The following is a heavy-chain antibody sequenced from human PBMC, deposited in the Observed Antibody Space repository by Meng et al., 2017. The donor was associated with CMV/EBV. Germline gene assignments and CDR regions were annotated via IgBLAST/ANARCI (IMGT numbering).Heavy chain of an antibody. CDR1: GGSISSDY. J-gene: IGHJ6*02. V-gene: IGHV4-59*01. Sequence: GSLRFSCTVSGGSISSDYWSWIRQPPGKGLEWIGHIYYSGSTNYNPSLKSRVTISVDTSKNQFSLKLSSVTAADTAVYYCATSSYDYVWGSYRSGDYYGMDVWGQGTTVTVSS. CDR2: IYYSGST. CDR3: ATSSYDYVWGSYRSGDYYGMDV. D-gene: IGHD3-16*02.